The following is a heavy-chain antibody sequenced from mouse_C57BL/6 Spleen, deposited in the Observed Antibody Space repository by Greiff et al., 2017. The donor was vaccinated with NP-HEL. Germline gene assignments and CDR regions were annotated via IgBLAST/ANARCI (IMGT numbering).Heavy chain of an antibody. CDR2: IDPSDSYT. Sequence: VQLQQSGAELVMPGASVKLSCKASGYTFTSYWMHWVKQRPGQGLEWIGEIDPSDSYTNYNQKFKGKSTLTVDKSSSTAYMQLSSLTSEDSAVYYWAPLYYEYGGFAYWGQGTLVTVSA. D-gene: IGHD2-4*01. CDR3: APLYYEYGGFAY. J-gene: IGHJ3*01. V-gene: IGHV1-69*01. CDR1: GYTFTSYW.